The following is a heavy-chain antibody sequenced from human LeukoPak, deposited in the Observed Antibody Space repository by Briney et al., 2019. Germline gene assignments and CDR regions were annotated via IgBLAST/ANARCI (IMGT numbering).Heavy chain of an antibody. CDR1: GFTFGDYA. J-gene: IGHJ4*02. CDR3: TRAARDSSGWYTLYPFGY. Sequence: PGGSLRLSCTASGFTFGDYAMSWFRQAPGKGLEWVGFIRSKAYGGTTEYAASVKGRFTISRDDSKSIAYLQMNSLKTEDTAVYYCTRAARDSSGWYTLYPFGYWGQGTLVTVSS. V-gene: IGHV3-49*03. D-gene: IGHD6-19*01. CDR2: IRSKAYGGTT.